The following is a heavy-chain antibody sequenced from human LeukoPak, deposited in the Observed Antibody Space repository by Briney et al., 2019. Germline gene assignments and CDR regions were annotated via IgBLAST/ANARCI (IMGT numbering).Heavy chain of an antibody. CDR3: ARQGRGSYRRDFDY. J-gene: IGHJ4*02. CDR2: IDPSDSHI. Sequence: GESLKISCNGSGYSFTSNWISWVRQLPGKGLEWMGRIDPSDSHINYSPSFQGHVTISVDKSISTAYLQWSSLRASDTAMYYCARQGRGSYRRDFDYWGQGTLVTVSS. V-gene: IGHV5-10-1*01. D-gene: IGHD1-26*01. CDR1: GYSFTSNW.